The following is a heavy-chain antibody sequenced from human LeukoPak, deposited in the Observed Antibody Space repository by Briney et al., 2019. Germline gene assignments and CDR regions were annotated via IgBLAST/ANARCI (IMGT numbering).Heavy chain of an antibody. CDR1: GFTFSSYS. CDR2: ISSSSSYI. J-gene: IGHJ4*02. CDR3: ARDPYCGGDCYSEPFDY. Sequence: GGSLRLSCAASGFTFSSYSMNWVRQAPGEGLEWVSSISSSSSYIYYADSVKGRFTISRDNAKNSLYLQMNSLRAEDTAVYYCARDPYCGGDCYSEPFDYWGQGTLVTVSS. V-gene: IGHV3-21*01. D-gene: IGHD2-21*02.